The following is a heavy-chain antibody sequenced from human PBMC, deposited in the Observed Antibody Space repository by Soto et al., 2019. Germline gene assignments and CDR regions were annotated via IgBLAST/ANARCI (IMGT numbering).Heavy chain of an antibody. CDR3: ASSGINCSGGSCYSFDY. J-gene: IGHJ4*02. CDR1: GGSISSGDYY. D-gene: IGHD2-15*01. Sequence: QVQLQESGPGLVKPSQTLSLTCTVSGGSISSGDYYWSWIRQPPGKGLEWIGYIYYSGSTYYIPSLQSRLTISVDTSKKQFYLKLSSVTAADTAVYYCASSGINCSGGSCYSFDYWGQGTLVTVSS. V-gene: IGHV4-30-4*01. CDR2: IYYSGST.